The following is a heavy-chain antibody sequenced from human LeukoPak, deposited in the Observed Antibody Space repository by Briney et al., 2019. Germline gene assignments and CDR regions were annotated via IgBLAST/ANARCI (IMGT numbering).Heavy chain of an antibody. CDR3: ARHGYCSSTSCYAQDDAFDI. Sequence: SETLSLTCTVSGGSISSSSYYWGWIRQPPGKRLEWIGSIYYSGSTYYNPSLKSRVTISVDTSKNQFSLKLSSVTAADTAVYYCARHGYCSSTSCYAQDDAFDIWGQGTMVTVSS. D-gene: IGHD2-2*03. CDR1: GGSISSSSYY. V-gene: IGHV4-39*01. J-gene: IGHJ3*02. CDR2: IYYSGST.